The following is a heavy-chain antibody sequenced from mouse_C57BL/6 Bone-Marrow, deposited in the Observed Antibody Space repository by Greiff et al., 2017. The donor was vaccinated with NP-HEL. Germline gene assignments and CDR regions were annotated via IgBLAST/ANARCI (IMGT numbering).Heavy chain of an antibody. Sequence: EVKLMESGGGLVKPGGSLKLSCAASGFTFSSYAMSWVRQTPEKRLEWVATISDGGSYTYYPDNVKGRFTISRDNAKNNLYLQMSHLKSEDTAMYYCARDEGLPAWFAYWGQGTLVTVSA. CDR2: ISDGGSYT. D-gene: IGHD3-1*01. CDR1: GFTFSSYA. CDR3: ARDEGLPAWFAY. J-gene: IGHJ3*01. V-gene: IGHV5-4*01.